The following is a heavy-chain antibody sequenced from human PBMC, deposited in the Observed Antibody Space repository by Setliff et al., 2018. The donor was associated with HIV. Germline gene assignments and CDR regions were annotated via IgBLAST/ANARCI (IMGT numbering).Heavy chain of an antibody. Sequence: GASVKVSCKASGGTFSSYAISWVRRAPGQGPEWMGAIIPIFGTTKYAQRFQGRVTITADASTSTAYMELSSLRSEDTAVYYYATNREQLTMTYYYYYMDVWGKGTTVTVS. CDR1: GGTFSSYA. D-gene: IGHD6-13*01. V-gene: IGHV1-69*13. J-gene: IGHJ6*03. CDR3: ATNREQLTMTYYYYYMDV. CDR2: IIPIFGTT.